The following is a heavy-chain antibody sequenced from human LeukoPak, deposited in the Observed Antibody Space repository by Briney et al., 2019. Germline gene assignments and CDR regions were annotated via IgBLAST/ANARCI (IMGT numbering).Heavy chain of an antibody. CDR2: IYHSGTT. V-gene: IGHV4-4*02. Sequence: PSETLSLTCAVSGGSISSGHWWSWVRRSPGKGLEWIGEIYHSGTTNYNPSLKSRVTLSVDKSKNQLSLKLSSVTAADTAVYNCARHFGSGSKKYYFDYWGQGTLVTVSS. D-gene: IGHD3-10*01. CDR1: GGSISSGHW. CDR3: ARHFGSGSKKYYFDY. J-gene: IGHJ4*02.